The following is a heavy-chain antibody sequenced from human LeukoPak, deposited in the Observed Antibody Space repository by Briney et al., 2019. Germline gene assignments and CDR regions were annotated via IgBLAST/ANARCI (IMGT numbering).Heavy chain of an antibody. CDR2: INSDGSTT. Sequence: GGSLRLSCAASGFTFSSYWMHWVRQAPGKGLVWVSRINSDGSTTSYADSVKGRFTISRDNSKNTLYLQMNSLRAEDTAVYYCARFYSYSSGWPSYFDYWGQGTLVTVSS. V-gene: IGHV3-74*01. CDR1: GFTFSSYW. J-gene: IGHJ4*02. D-gene: IGHD6-19*01. CDR3: ARFYSYSSGWPSYFDY.